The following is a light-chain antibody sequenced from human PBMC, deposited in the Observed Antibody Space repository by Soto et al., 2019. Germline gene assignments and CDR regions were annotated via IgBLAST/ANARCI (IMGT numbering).Light chain of an antibody. V-gene: IGLV2-23*02. Sequence: QSALTQPASVSGSPGQSITISCTGTSSNVGCYKLVSWYQQHSGKAPKLMIFEVNKRPSGVSNRFSGSKSGNTASVTISALKVEDEADYYCCSSGGSPAYVFGPGTKVTVL. CDR3: CSSGGSPAYV. CDR1: SSNVGCYKL. J-gene: IGLJ1*01. CDR2: EVN.